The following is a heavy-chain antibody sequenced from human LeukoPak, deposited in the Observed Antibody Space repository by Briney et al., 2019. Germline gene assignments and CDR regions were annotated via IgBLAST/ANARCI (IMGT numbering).Heavy chain of an antibody. J-gene: IGHJ4*02. CDR2: INHSGST. D-gene: IGHD2-2*01. V-gene: IGHV4-34*01. CDR1: GGSFSGYY. Sequence: SETLSLTCAVYGGSFSGYYWSWIRQPPGKGLEWIGEINHSGSTKYNPSLKSRVTISVDTSKNQFSLKLSSVTAADTAVYYCARGERYCSSTSCSYPGYYFDYWGQGTLVTVSS. CDR3: ARGERYCSSTSCSYPGYYFDY.